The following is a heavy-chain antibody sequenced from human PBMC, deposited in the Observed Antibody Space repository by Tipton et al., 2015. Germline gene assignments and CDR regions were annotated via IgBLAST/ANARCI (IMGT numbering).Heavy chain of an antibody. V-gene: IGHV4-4*02. J-gene: IGHJ4*02. CDR1: GDSISSSNW. D-gene: IGHD3-22*01. CDR2: IHHGGST. Sequence: SLRLSCSVSGDSISSSNWWSWVRQPPGKGLEWIGEIHHGGSTNYNPSLKSRVTMSVDTSKNQFSLHLSSVTAADTAVYYCAREVWYYDSSGYDYWDQGTLVTVSS. CDR3: AREVWYYDSSGYDY.